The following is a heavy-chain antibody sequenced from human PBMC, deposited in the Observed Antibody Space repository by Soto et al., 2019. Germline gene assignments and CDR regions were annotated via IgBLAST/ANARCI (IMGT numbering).Heavy chain of an antibody. CDR2: IISSSSTI. D-gene: IGHD3-10*01. CDR3: ARARGRWFGISPDY. J-gene: IGHJ4*02. Sequence: EVQLVESGGGLVQPGGSLRLSCAASGFTFSSYSMNWVRQAPGKGLEWVSYIISSSSTIYYADSVKGRFTISRDNAKNSLYLQMNSLRDEDTAVYYCARARGRWFGISPDYWGQGTLVTVSS. CDR1: GFTFSSYS. V-gene: IGHV3-48*02.